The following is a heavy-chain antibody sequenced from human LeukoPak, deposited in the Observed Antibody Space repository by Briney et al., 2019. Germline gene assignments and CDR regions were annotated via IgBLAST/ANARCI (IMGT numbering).Heavy chain of an antibody. V-gene: IGHV3-53*01. CDR3: ARDDRGVAGPYYYYGMDV. Sequence: PGGSLRLSCAASGFTVSSNYMSWVRQAPGNGLEWVSVIYSGGSTYYADSVKGRFTISRDNSKNTLYLQMNSLRAEDTAVYYCARDDRGVAGPYYYYGMDVWGQGTTVTVSS. J-gene: IGHJ6*02. CDR1: GFTVSSNY. D-gene: IGHD3-10*01. CDR2: IYSGGST.